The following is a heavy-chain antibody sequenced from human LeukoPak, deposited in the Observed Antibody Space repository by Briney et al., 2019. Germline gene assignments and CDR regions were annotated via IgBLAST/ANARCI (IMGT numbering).Heavy chain of an antibody. D-gene: IGHD2-2*01. CDR2: IYYSGTT. CDR1: GGSISSHY. V-gene: IGHV4-59*11. J-gene: IGHJ6*02. Sequence: SETLSLTCTVSGGSISSHYWSWIRQPPGKGLEWIGYIYYSGTTNYNPSLKSRVTISVDTSKNQFSLKLSSVTAADTAVYYCARGQLLPYYYYGMDVWGQGTTVTVSS. CDR3: ARGQLLPYYYYGMDV.